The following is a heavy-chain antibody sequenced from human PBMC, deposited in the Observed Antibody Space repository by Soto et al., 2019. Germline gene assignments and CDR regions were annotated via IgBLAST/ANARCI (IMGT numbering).Heavy chain of an antibody. V-gene: IGHV1-69*06. J-gene: IGHJ4*02. Sequence: QVVLLQSGAEVKVPGSSVRVSCQVSGSTFNNFAFSWVRQAPGNGPEWMGGIVVDSNTAEYSQRFQDRVTITADTSSKTLYMELGSLTFEDTAVYYCARAIKRWEVNYYFDFWGQGTLVTVSS. CDR3: ARAIKRWEVNYYFDF. CDR1: GSTFNNFA. D-gene: IGHD1-26*01. CDR2: IVVDSNTA.